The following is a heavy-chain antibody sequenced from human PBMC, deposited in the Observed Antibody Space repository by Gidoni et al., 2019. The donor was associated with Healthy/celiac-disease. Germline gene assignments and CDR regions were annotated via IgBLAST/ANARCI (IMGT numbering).Heavy chain of an antibody. V-gene: IGHV3-64*01. Sequence: EVQLVESVGGLVQPGGSLRLSCAASGSTFSSYAMHWVRQAPGKGLEYVSAISSNGGSTYYANSVKGRFTISRDNSKNTLYLQMGSLRAEDMAVYYCARIAAAGRRTYWYFDLWGRGTLVTVSS. D-gene: IGHD6-13*01. CDR3: ARIAAAGRRTYWYFDL. J-gene: IGHJ2*01. CDR2: ISSNGGST. CDR1: GSTFSSYA.